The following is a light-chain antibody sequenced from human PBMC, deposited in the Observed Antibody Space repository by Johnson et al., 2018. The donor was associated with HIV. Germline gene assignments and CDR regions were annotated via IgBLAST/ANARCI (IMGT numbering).Light chain of an antibody. V-gene: IGLV1-51*01. J-gene: IGLJ1*01. CDR3: GTWDTSLSAGV. Sequence: QSVLTQPPSVSAAPGQKVTISCSGSSSNIGNNYVSWYQQLPGTVPKLLIYDNNKRPSGIPDRFSGSKSGTSATLGITGLQTGDEADYYCGTWDTSLSAGVFGPGTKVSGL. CDR1: SSNIGNNY. CDR2: DNN.